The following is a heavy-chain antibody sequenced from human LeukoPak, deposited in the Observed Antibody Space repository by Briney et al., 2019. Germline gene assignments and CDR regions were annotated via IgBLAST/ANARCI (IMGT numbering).Heavy chain of an antibody. Sequence: SETLSLTCTVSGGSISSYYWSWIRQPPGKGLEWIGYIYYCGSTSYNPSLKSRVTISVDTSKNQFSLKLSSVTAADTAVYYCARDSMKEGYYYDSSGYPHAFDIWGQRTMVTVS. CDR3: ARDSMKEGYYYDSSGYPHAFDI. J-gene: IGHJ3*02. CDR1: GGSISSYY. V-gene: IGHV4-59*01. CDR2: IYYCGST. D-gene: IGHD3-22*01.